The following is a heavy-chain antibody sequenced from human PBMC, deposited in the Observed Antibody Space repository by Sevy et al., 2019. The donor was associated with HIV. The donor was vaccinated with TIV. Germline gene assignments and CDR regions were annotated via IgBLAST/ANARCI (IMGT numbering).Heavy chain of an antibody. J-gene: IGHJ6*03. CDR3: ASAILGDYYYYYMDV. CDR1: GYTFTSYG. D-gene: IGHD3-16*01. V-gene: IGHV1-18*01. Sequence: ASVKVSCKASGYTFTSYGISWVRQAPGQGLEWMGGISAYNGNTNYAQKLQGRVTMTTDTSTSTAYMELRSLRSDDTAVYYCASAILGDYYYYYMDVWGKGTTVTVSS. CDR2: ISAYNGNT.